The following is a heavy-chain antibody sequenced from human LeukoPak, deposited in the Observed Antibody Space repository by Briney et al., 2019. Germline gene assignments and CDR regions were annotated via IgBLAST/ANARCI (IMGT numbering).Heavy chain of an antibody. D-gene: IGHD3-10*01. CDR1: GFTFSDYH. Sequence: GSLRLSCAASGFTFSDYHMSWIRQPAGKGLEWIGRIYTSGSTNYNPSLKSRVTMSVDTSKNQFSLKLSSVTAADTAVYYCARDQYYYGSGSYVFDYWGQGTLVTVSS. CDR3: ARDQYYYGSGSYVFDY. J-gene: IGHJ4*02. V-gene: IGHV4-4*07. CDR2: IYTSGST.